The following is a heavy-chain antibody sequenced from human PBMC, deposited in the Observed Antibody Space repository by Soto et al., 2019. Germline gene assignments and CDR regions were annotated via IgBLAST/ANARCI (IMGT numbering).Heavy chain of an antibody. CDR2: IIPIFGTA. D-gene: IGHD2-15*01. J-gene: IGHJ4*02. V-gene: IGHV1-69*01. CDR3: AREGGGAYCSGGSCYCY. Sequence: QVPLVQSGAEVKKPGSSVKVSCKASGGTFSSYAISWVRQAPGQGLEWMGGIIPIFGTANYAQKFQGRVTITADESTSTAYMELSSLRSEDTAVYYCAREGGGAYCSGGSCYCYWGQGTLVTVSS. CDR1: GGTFSSYA.